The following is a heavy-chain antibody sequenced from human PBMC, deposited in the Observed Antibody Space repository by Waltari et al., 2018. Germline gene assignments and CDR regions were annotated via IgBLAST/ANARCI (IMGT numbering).Heavy chain of an antibody. CDR2: FNPSSGGT. D-gene: IGHD1-26*01. V-gene: IGHV1-2*02. CDR3: ARGGVGATRSGYDY. CDR1: AYTFPDYY. J-gene: IGHJ4*02. Sequence: QVQLVQSGAEVKKPGASVKVSCKASAYTFPDYYIHWVRQAPGQGLEWMGWFNPSSGGTNDEQKFQGKVSMTRDTYISTVYMELNRLRSDDTAVYVCARGGVGATRSGYDYWGQGTLVTVSS.